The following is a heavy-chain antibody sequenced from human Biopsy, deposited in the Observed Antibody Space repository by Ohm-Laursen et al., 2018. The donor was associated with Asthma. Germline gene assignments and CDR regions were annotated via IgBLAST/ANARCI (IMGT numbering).Heavy chain of an antibody. CDR1: GDSLGSFINYA. J-gene: IGHJ6*02. CDR2: LIPVLGTA. V-gene: IGHV1-69*01. D-gene: IGHD5-12*01. Sequence: GSSVKVSCKASGDSLGSFINYAISWVRQAPGQGLEWMGGLIPVLGTADYAPMFEGRVTITADESTSTAYLELTSLRFEDTAVYYCARGYSGTDRIVYYYSGMEVWGQGTTVTVSS. CDR3: ARGYSGTDRIVYYYSGMEV.